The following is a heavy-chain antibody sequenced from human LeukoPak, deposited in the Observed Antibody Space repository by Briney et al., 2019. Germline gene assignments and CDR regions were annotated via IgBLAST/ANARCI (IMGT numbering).Heavy chain of an antibody. CDR1: GYTFTSYD. D-gene: IGHD6-13*01. V-gene: IGHV1-8*01. Sequence: GASVKVSCKASGYTFTSYDINWVRQATGQGLEWMGWMNPNSGNTGYAQKFQGRVTMTRDTSISTAYMELSRLRSDDTAVYYCARDHLQLVRKLGNWFDPWGQGTLVTVSS. CDR3: ARDHLQLVRKLGNWFDP. CDR2: MNPNSGNT. J-gene: IGHJ5*02.